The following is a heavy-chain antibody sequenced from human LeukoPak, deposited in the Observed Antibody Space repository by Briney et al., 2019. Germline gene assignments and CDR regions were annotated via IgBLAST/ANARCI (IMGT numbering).Heavy chain of an antibody. D-gene: IGHD2-2*01. Sequence: ASVKVSCKASGYTFSTYGISWVRQAPGQGLEWMGWISVHRGHTNYAQKFQGRLTLTTDTSTNTAYMELRSLRSDDTAVYYCARDGTSTDDYWGQGTLVTVSS. CDR1: GYTFSTYG. CDR3: ARDGTSTDDY. J-gene: IGHJ4*02. V-gene: IGHV1-18*01. CDR2: ISVHRGHT.